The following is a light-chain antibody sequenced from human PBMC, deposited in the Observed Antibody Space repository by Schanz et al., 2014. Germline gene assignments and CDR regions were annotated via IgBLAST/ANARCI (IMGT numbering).Light chain of an antibody. CDR2: DVS. CDR3: TSYTSVSTWV. J-gene: IGLJ3*02. Sequence: QSALTQPASVSGSPGQSITISCTGTSSDVGGYNYVSWHQQHPGKAPKLMIYDVSNRPSGVSNRFSGSKSGNTASLTISGLQTEDEADYYCTSYTSVSTWVFGGGTKLTVL. V-gene: IGLV2-14*03. CDR1: SSDVGGYNY.